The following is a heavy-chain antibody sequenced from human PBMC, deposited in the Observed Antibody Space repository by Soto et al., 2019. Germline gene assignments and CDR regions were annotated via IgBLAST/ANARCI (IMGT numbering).Heavy chain of an antibody. V-gene: IGHV3-48*02. J-gene: IGHJ1*01. Sequence: XGSLRLSCEASGFIFNDYSMNWVRQAPGKGLEWISYISSMSSTILHAESVKGRFTTSRDNAKNSLYLHMNRLRDEDTGVYYCARDRVPGSGLPAYWGQGTLVTVSS. CDR1: GFIFNDYS. CDR2: ISSMSSTI. CDR3: ARDRVPGSGLPAY. D-gene: IGHD6-19*01.